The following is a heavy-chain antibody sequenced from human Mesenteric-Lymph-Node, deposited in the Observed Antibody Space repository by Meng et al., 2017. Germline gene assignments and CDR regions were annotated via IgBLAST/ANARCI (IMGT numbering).Heavy chain of an antibody. Sequence: QVQLVESGGGVAGPGASLRCACVVSGFTFRSYGMHWVRQAPGKGLEWAAVISYDGSGKFYADSVKGRFAISRDNSKNTLYLQMNNLRADDTAVYYCAKSKGGILSDYLDSWGQGTLVTVSS. D-gene: IGHD2-21*01. CDR2: ISYDGSGK. J-gene: IGHJ4*02. CDR1: GFTFRSYG. CDR3: AKSKGGILSDYLDS. V-gene: IGHV3-30*18.